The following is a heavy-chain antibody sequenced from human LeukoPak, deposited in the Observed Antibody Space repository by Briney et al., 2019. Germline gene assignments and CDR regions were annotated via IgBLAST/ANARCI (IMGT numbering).Heavy chain of an antibody. Sequence: PSETLSLTCTVSGASISGYYWSWIRQPPGKGLECIGYIYYSGSTKYNPSLKSRVTISVDTPKNQFSLKLSSVTAADTAVYYCARVNSSGFDYWGQGTLVTVSS. CDR2: IYYSGST. D-gene: IGHD6-19*01. V-gene: IGHV4-59*01. CDR1: GASISGYY. CDR3: ARVNSSGFDY. J-gene: IGHJ4*02.